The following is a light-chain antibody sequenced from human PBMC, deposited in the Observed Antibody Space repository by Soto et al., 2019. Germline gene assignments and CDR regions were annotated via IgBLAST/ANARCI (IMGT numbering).Light chain of an antibody. Sequence: QSVLTQPPSASGSPGQSVTISCTGTSSDVGGYDYVSWYQQHPGKAPKLMIFEVSKRPPGVPDRFSGSKSGNTASLTVSGLQAEDEADYYCSSYAGNTKGVFGTGTKVTVL. J-gene: IGLJ1*01. CDR2: EVS. CDR1: SSDVGGYDY. CDR3: SSYAGNTKGV. V-gene: IGLV2-8*01.